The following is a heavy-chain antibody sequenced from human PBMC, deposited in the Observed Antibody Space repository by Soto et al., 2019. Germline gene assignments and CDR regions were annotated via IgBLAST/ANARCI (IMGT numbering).Heavy chain of an antibody. J-gene: IGHJ5*01. Sequence: ASVKVSCKASGYTFTRYGISWVRQAPGQGLEWMGWISAYNGKTNYAQKIQGRVTMTTDTSTRTAYMELRSLRSDDTAVYYCARSGIVVVPAAGGRVNWFDSWGQGTPVTVSS. CDR3: ARSGIVVVPAAGGRVNWFDS. D-gene: IGHD2-2*01. CDR1: GYTFTRYG. CDR2: ISAYNGKT. V-gene: IGHV1-18*01.